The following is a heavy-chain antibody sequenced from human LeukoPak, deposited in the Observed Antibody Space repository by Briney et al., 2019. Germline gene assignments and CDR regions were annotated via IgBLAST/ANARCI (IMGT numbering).Heavy chain of an antibody. Sequence: TSETLSLTCTVSGGSISSSSYSWGWIRQPPGKGLEWIGSIYYSGSTYYNPSLKSRVTISVDTSKNQFSLKLSSVTAADTAVYYCARQSMVMVTPFDYWGQGTLVTVSS. CDR2: IYYSGST. J-gene: IGHJ4*02. CDR1: GGSISSSSYS. V-gene: IGHV4-39*01. D-gene: IGHD5-18*01. CDR3: ARQSMVMVTPFDY.